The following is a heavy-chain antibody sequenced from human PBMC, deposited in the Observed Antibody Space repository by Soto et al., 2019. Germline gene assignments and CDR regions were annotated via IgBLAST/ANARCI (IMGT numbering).Heavy chain of an antibody. CDR1: GFIFSSYG. Sequence: QVHLVESGGGVVQPGRSRRLSCAASGFIFSSYGMNLVRQAPGKGLEWVAVMSFDGSIKYYADSVKGPFTISRDNSTNTLYLQMNSLRAEDTAVYYCATIAVPPAFDIWGQGTMVTVSS. J-gene: IGHJ3*02. CDR2: MSFDGSIK. CDR3: ATIAVPPAFDI. D-gene: IGHD6-19*01. V-gene: IGHV3-30*03.